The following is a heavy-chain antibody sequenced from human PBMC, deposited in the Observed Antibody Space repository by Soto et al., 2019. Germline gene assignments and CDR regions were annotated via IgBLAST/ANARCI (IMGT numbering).Heavy chain of an antibody. J-gene: IGHJ4*02. D-gene: IGHD2-2*02. CDR2: IYYSGST. Sequence: PSETLSLTCTFSGGSIISGGYYWSWIRQHPGKGLEWIGYIYYSGSTYYNPSLKSRVTISVDTSKNQFSLKLSSVTAADTAVYYCAREAIVVVPAAISHHYYFDYWGQGTLVTVSS. V-gene: IGHV4-31*03. CDR3: AREAIVVVPAAISHHYYFDY. CDR1: GGSIISGGYY.